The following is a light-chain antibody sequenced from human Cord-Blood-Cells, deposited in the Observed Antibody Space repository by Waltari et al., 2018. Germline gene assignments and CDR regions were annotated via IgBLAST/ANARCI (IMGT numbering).Light chain of an antibody. CDR1: SSDVGGYNY. CDR2: DVS. V-gene: IGLV2-11*01. Sequence: QSALTQTRPVSGSPGQPVTISCTGTSSDVGGYNYVSWYQQHPGKVPKLMIYDVSKRPSGVPDRFSGSNSGNTASLTISGLQAEDEADYYCCSYAGSYTFVFGTGTKVTVL. CDR3: CSYAGSYTFV. J-gene: IGLJ1*01.